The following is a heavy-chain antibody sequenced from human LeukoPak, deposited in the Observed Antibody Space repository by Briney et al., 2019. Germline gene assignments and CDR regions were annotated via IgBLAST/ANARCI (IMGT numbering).Heavy chain of an antibody. Sequence: PVKVSCKASGGTFSSYAISWVRQAPGQGLEWMGGIIPIFGTANYAQKFQGRVTITADESTSTAYMELSSLRSEDTAVYYCARDRDSSGMFDYWGQGTLVTVSS. V-gene: IGHV1-69*01. CDR1: GGTFSSYA. D-gene: IGHD6-19*01. J-gene: IGHJ4*02. CDR3: ARDRDSSGMFDY. CDR2: IIPIFGTA.